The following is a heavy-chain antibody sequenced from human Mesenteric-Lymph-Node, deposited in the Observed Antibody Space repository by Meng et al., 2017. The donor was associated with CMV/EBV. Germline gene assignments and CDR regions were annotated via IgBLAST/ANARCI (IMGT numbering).Heavy chain of an antibody. J-gene: IGHJ6*02. D-gene: IGHD2-2*01. CDR1: GFNFNTYG. CDR2: ITGSGDAI. V-gene: IGHV3-23*01. Sequence: GESLKISCAATGFNFNTYGVSWVRQAPGKGLEWVSAITGSGDAIYYADSVKGRFTISRDNSKNTLYLQMNSLRAEDTAIYYCAKDLRTYCASPTCYAWDYYYGMDVWGQGTTVTVSS. CDR3: AKDLRTYCASPTCYAWDYYYGMDV.